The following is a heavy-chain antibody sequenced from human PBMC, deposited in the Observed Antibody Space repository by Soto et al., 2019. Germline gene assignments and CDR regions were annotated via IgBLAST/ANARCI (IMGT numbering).Heavy chain of an antibody. D-gene: IGHD4-17*01. CDR3: ARDPEYGDYILVRNQYYGMAV. CDR1: AGTFSSYA. V-gene: IGHV1-69*06. J-gene: IGHJ6*02. CDR2: IIPIFGTA. Sequence: SVKVSCKPSAGTFSSYALSWVRQAPGQGLEWIGGIIPIFGTANYAQNFQGRVTITAVKYTSTAYMDLGIVSSGDTAVYYCARDPEYGDYILVRNQYYGMAVRRQGSKVPVSS.